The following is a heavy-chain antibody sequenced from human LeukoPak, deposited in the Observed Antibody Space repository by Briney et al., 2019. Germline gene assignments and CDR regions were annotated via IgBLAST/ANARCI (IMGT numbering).Heavy chain of an antibody. CDR3: ARILDCSSSSCSYGMDV. CDR1: GGSMSSYY. V-gene: IGHV4-59*08. CDR2: IFYSGSI. Sequence: SETLSLTCAVSGGSMSSYYWSWIRQPPGKGLEWIGYIFYSGSINYNPSLKSRVTISVDTSKNQFSLKLSSVTAADTAVYYCARILDCSSSSCSYGMDVWGQGTTVTVPS. J-gene: IGHJ6*02. D-gene: IGHD2-15*01.